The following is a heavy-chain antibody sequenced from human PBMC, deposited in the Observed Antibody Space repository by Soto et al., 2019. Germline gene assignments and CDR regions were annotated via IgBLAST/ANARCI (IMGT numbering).Heavy chain of an antibody. V-gene: IGHV4-59*01. Sequence: PSETLSLTCTVSGGSISIYYWSWIRHPPGKGLEWIGYIYYSGSTNYNPSLKSRVTISVDTSKNQFSLKLSSVTAADTAVYYCARDQSDSSGWYGDYYYYGIDVWGQGTTVTVSS. CDR1: GGSISIYY. CDR2: IYYSGST. J-gene: IGHJ6*02. D-gene: IGHD6-19*01. CDR3: ARDQSDSSGWYGDYYYYGIDV.